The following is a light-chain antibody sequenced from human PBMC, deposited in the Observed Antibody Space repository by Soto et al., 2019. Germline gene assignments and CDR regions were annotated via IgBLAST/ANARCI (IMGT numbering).Light chain of an antibody. Sequence: EIVMTQSPATLSVSPGERATLSCRASQSVSSNLAWYQQKPGQAPRLLIYGASTSATGIPARFSGSGSGTEFTITLSSLQSEDFAVYYCQQYNNWPFTFGPGTKVDIK. J-gene: IGKJ3*01. CDR3: QQYNNWPFT. CDR2: GAS. V-gene: IGKV3-15*01. CDR1: QSVSSN.